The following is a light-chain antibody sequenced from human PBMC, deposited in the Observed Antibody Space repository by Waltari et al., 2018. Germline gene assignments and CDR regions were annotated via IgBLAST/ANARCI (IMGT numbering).Light chain of an antibody. CDR3: QQYGSSPYT. J-gene: IGKJ2*01. CDR1: QSVSSSH. CDR2: GAS. Sequence: IVLTQSPGTLSLSPGERATLPCTASQSVSSSHLAWYQQKPGQAPRLRIYGASSRATGIPDRFSGSGSGTDFTLTISRLEPEDFAVYYCQQYGSSPYTFGQGTKLEIK. V-gene: IGKV3-20*01.